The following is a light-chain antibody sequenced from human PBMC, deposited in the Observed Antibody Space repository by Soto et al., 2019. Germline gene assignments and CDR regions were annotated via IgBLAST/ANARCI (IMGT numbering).Light chain of an antibody. CDR1: QSVSSAN. Sequence: EIVLTQSPGTLSLSPGERATLSCRASQSVSSANFAWYQQQPGQAPRLLIYGASSRATGIPDRFSGSGSGTEFTLTISRLEPEDFAVYYCQQYGSSSWTFGQGTKVDIK. J-gene: IGKJ1*01. CDR3: QQYGSSSWT. CDR2: GAS. V-gene: IGKV3-20*01.